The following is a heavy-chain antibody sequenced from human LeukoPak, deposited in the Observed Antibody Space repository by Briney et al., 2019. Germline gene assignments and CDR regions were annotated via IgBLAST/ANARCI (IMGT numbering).Heavy chain of an antibody. V-gene: IGHV4-59*01. D-gene: IGHD3-22*01. CDR2: IYYSGST. Sequence: SETLSLTCTVSGGSISSYYWSWIRQPPGKGLEWIGYIYYSGSTNYNPSLKSRVTISVDTCKNQFSLKLSSVTAADTAVYYCARGSEYYYDSSNFDYWGQGTLVTVSS. CDR1: GGSISSYY. CDR3: ARGSEYYYDSSNFDY. J-gene: IGHJ4*02.